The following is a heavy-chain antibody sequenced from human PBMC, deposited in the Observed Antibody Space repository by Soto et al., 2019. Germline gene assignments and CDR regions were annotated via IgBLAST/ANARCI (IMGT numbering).Heavy chain of an antibody. J-gene: IGHJ6*02. D-gene: IGHD3-16*01. CDR3: ARDGGAGNFYYYGADV. V-gene: IGHV3-30*03. CDR2: ISYAGGNK. CDR1: GFTFSNFG. Sequence: PGGSLRLSCAASGFTFSNFGMHWVRQAPGKGLEWVAFISYAGGNKYYADSVKGRFTISRDNSKTLYLQMNSLRREDTAVYYSARDGGAGNFYYYGADVWGQGTTVTVSS.